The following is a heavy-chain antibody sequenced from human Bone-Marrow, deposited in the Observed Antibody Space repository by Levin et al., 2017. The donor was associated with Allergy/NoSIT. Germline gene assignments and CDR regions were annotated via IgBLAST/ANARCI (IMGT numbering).Heavy chain of an antibody. D-gene: IGHD3-10*01. J-gene: IGHJ4*02. V-gene: IGHV3-9*01. CDR3: AKDISTYFDSGSYLDY. Sequence: GGSLRLSCAASGFTFDDYAIHWVRQSPGKGLEWVSAISWNSGSTAYADSVKGRFTISRDNAKNSLYLQMDSLRAEDTAFYYCAKDISTYFDSGSYLDYWGQGTLVTVSS. CDR1: GFTFDDYA. CDR2: ISWNSGST.